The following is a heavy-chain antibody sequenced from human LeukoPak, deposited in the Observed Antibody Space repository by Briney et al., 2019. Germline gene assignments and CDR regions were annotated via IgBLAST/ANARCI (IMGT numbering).Heavy chain of an antibody. D-gene: IGHD3-3*01. J-gene: IGHJ4*02. Sequence: SETLSLTCTVSGGSISSSSYYWGWIRQPPGKGLEWIGSIYYSGSTYYNPSLKSRVTISVDTSKNQFSLKLSSVTAADTAVYYCARAGEYYDFWSGYYGPVPFDYWGQGTLVTVSS. CDR2: IYYSGST. CDR3: ARAGEYYDFWSGYYGPVPFDY. CDR1: GGSISSSSYY. V-gene: IGHV4-39*07.